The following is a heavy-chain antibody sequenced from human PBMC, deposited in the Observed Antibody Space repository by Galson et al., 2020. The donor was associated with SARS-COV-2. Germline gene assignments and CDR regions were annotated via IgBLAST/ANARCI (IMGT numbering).Heavy chain of an antibody. V-gene: IGHV3-33*01. CDR2: IWYDGSNK. D-gene: IGHD3-22*01. J-gene: IGHJ6*02. CDR1: GITFSSYG. Sequence: GGSLRLSCAASGITFSSYGMHWVRQAPGKGLEWVAVIWYDGSNKYYADSVKGRFTISRDNSKNTLYLQMNSLRAEDTAVYYCARDSYYYDSSGYYSNPYYYYGMDVGGQGTTVTVSS. CDR3: ARDSYYYDSSGYYSNPYYYYGMDV.